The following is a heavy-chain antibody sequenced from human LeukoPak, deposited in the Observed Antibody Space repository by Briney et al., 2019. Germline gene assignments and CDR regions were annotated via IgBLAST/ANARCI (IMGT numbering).Heavy chain of an antibody. J-gene: IGHJ4*02. V-gene: IGHV4-39*01. Sequence: SETLSLTCTVSGGSISSSSYYWGWIRQPPGKGLEWIGSIYYSGSTYYNPSLKSRVTISVDTSKNQFSLKLSSVTAADTAVYYCARQKSRGHYYDSSGYRYFDYWGQGTLVTVSS. D-gene: IGHD3-22*01. CDR2: IYYSGST. CDR1: GGSISSSSYY. CDR3: ARQKSRGHYYDSSGYRYFDY.